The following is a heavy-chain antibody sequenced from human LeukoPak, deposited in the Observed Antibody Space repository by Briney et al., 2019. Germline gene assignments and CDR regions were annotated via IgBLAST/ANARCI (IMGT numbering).Heavy chain of an antibody. Sequence: SQTLSLTCTVSGGSISSGSYYWSWIRQPAGKGLEWIGRIYTSGSTNYNPSLKSRVTISVDTSKNQFSLKLSSVTAADTAVYYCARVDNWNHDGMDVWGQGTTVTVSS. D-gene: IGHD1-14*01. CDR3: ARVDNWNHDGMDV. V-gene: IGHV4-61*02. CDR1: GGSISSGSYY. J-gene: IGHJ6*02. CDR2: IYTSGST.